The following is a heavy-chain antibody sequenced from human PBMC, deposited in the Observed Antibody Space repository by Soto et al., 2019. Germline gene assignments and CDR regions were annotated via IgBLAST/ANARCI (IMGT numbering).Heavy chain of an antibody. J-gene: IGHJ4*02. V-gene: IGHV4-59*11. Sequence: PSETMSLTFPGSGGSMNCHSLSCIRQSPGKGLEWIGHIYYSGSTSYSPSLKSRVSISVDTSKNQFSLKLSSVTAADTAVYDCARNRDGYNPYCFDYWGQGTLVTCSS. CDR2: IYYSGST. D-gene: IGHD5-12*01. CDR1: GGSMNCHS. CDR3: ARNRDGYNPYCFDY.